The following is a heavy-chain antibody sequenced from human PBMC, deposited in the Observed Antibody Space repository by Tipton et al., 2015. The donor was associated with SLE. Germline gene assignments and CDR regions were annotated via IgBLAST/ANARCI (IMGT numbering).Heavy chain of an antibody. CDR2: IYTSGST. D-gene: IGHD3-22*01. CDR3: ARENMYYFDSTGYSTFDY. J-gene: IGHJ4*01. Sequence: LRLSCSVSGDSINTYYWTWIRQSPGKGLEWIGNIYTSGSTLYNPSLESRVTISMDTSKNQFSLRLSSVTAADTAVYYCARENMYYFDSTGYSTFDYWGHGTLVTVSS. CDR1: GDSINTYY. V-gene: IGHV4-59*01.